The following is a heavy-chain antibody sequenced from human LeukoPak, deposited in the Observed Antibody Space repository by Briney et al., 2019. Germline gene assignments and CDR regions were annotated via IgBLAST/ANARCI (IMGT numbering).Heavy chain of an antibody. V-gene: IGHV4-59*01. CDR2: IYYSGST. Sequence: SETLSLTCTVSGGSISSYYWSWIRQPPGKGLEWIGYIYYSGSTNYNPSLKSRVTISVDTSKNQFSLKLSSVTAADTAVYYCAREVVGAYIDYWGQGTLVTVSS. CDR1: GGSISSYY. J-gene: IGHJ4*02. CDR3: AREVVGAYIDY. D-gene: IGHD1-26*01.